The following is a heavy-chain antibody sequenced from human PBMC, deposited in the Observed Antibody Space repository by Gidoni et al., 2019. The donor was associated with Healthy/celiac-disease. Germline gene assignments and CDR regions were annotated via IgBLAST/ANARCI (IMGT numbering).Heavy chain of an antibody. CDR1: GFTFSSYA. CDR2: ISGSGGST. D-gene: IGHD1-20*01. J-gene: IGHJ4*02. Sequence: EVQLLESGGGLVQPGGSLRLSCAASGFTFSSYAMSWVRQAPGKGLEWVSAISGSGGSTYYADSVKGRFTISRDNSKNTLYLQMNSLRAEDTAVYYCAINWNDFLGRGGYWGQGTLVTVSS. V-gene: IGHV3-23*01. CDR3: AINWNDFLGRGGY.